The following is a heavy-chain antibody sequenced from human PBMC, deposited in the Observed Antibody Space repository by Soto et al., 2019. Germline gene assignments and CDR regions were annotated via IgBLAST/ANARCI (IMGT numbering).Heavy chain of an antibody. Sequence: QVQVVQSGVEVRRPGSSVKVSCKASGDTFKNCVISWVRQAPGQGLEWMGGIIPLFGTTDFAQRFKGRLTSTTDESTTTAYMELSRLRSEDTATYYCAAELGFGKLSVVWGQGTTVIVSS. CDR3: AAELGFGKLSVV. D-gene: IGHD3-10*01. J-gene: IGHJ6*02. CDR1: GDTFKNCV. V-gene: IGHV1-69*01. CDR2: IIPLFGTT.